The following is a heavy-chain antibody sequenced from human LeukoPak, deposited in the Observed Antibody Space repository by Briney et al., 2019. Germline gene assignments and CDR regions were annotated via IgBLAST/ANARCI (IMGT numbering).Heavy chain of an antibody. CDR2: ISYDGSNK. D-gene: IGHD5-12*01. V-gene: IGHV3-30-3*02. Sequence: GGSLRLSCAASGFTFSSYAMHWVRQAPGKGLEWVAVISYDGSNKYYTDSVKGRFTISRDNSKNTLYLQMNSLRAEDTAVYYCAKREGGGYDSVDFWGQGTLVTVSS. J-gene: IGHJ4*02. CDR3: AKREGGGYDSVDF. CDR1: GFTFSSYA.